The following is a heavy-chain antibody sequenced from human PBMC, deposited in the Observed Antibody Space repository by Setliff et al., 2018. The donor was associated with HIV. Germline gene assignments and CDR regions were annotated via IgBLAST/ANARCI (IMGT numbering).Heavy chain of an antibody. CDR3: ARGGRLQYFDWPSYAMDV. J-gene: IGHJ6*02. V-gene: IGHV3-23*01. CDR1: GFSFSNYA. CDR2: ISDSGGNS. D-gene: IGHD3-9*01. Sequence: GGSLRLSCAASGFSFSNYAMTWVRQAPGKGLERVSGISDSGGNSYYADSVKGRFTISRDNSKNTLYLQMNSLRGDDTAVYYCARGGRLQYFDWPSYAMDVWGQGTTVTVSS.